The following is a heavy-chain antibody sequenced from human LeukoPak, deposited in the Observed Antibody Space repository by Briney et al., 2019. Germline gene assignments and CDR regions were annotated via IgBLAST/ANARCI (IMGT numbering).Heavy chain of an antibody. J-gene: IGHJ4*02. Sequence: GGSLRLSCEASGFTFSTYPMHWVRQAPDKGLEWVAMISHHGSNEYSADAVKGRFTTSRDNSTNTPYLQMNNPRVEDTAIYYCARVHDTTGYYHYFDSWGQGTLVTVSS. CDR1: GFTFSTYP. V-gene: IGHV3-30*14. CDR3: ARVHDTTGYYHYFDS. CDR2: ISHHGSNE. D-gene: IGHD3-9*01.